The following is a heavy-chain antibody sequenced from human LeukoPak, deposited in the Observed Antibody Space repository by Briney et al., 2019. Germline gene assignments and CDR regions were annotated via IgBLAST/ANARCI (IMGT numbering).Heavy chain of an antibody. CDR2: INHSGST. CDR3: ARRYYDFWSGYYIR. Sequence: SETLSLTCAVYGGSFSGYYWSWIRQPPGKGLEWIGEINHSGSTNYNPSLKSRVTISVDTSKNQFSLKLSSVTAADTAVYYCARRYYDFWSGYYIRWGQGTLVTVSS. V-gene: IGHV4-34*01. CDR1: GGSFSGYY. D-gene: IGHD3-3*01. J-gene: IGHJ4*02.